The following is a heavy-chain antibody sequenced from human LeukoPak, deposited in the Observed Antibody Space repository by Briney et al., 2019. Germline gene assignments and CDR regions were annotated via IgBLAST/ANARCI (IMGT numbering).Heavy chain of an antibody. CDR3: ARDVDRRDAP. CDR2: MNRDGSEK. Sequence: TGGSLRLSCAASGFILSDYWMTWVRQAPGKGLEWVANMNRDGSEKHYVDSVKGRFTISRDNANNLLFLQMNNLRAEDTAVYYCARDVDRRDAPWGQGILVTVSS. V-gene: IGHV3-7*01. D-gene: IGHD3-9*01. J-gene: IGHJ5*02. CDR1: GFILSDYW.